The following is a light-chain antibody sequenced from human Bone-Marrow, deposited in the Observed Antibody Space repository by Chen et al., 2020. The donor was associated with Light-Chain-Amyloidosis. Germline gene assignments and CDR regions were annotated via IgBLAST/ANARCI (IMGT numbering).Light chain of an antibody. CDR3: QVWDRSSDRPV. CDR1: NIGTTS. J-gene: IGLJ3*02. CDR2: ADS. V-gene: IGLV3-21*02. Sequence: SYVLTQPSSVSVAPGQTATIACGGNNIGTTSVHWYQQTPGQAPLLVVYADSDRPSGIPERLSGSKSGNTATLTISRVEAGDEADYYGQVWDRSSDRPVFGGGTKLTVL.